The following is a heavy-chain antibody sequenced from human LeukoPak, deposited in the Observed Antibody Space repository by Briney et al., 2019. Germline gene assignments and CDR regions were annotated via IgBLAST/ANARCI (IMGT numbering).Heavy chain of an antibody. D-gene: IGHD1-14*01. Sequence: SETLSLTCAVHGGSFSGYYWSWIRQPPGKGLEWIGEINHSGSTNYNPSLKSRVTISVDTSKNQFSLKLSSVTAADTAVYYCARGRSSRNRPRLDYWGQGTLVTVSS. CDR1: GGSFSGYY. CDR3: ARGRSSRNRPRLDY. V-gene: IGHV4-34*01. J-gene: IGHJ4*02. CDR2: INHSGST.